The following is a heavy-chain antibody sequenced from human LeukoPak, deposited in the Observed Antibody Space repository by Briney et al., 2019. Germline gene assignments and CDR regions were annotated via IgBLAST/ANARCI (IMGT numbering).Heavy chain of an antibody. CDR1: GKSFSDYS. D-gene: IGHD3-22*01. J-gene: IGHJ4*02. V-gene: IGHV4-34*01. Sequence: SETLSLTCAVYGKSFSDYSWIWVRQPPGKGLEWIGEIDHSGSANYNPSLKSRVTISVDTSKNQFSLKLSSVTAADTAVYYCARLSPPYTYYYDRAPFDYWGQGTLVTVSS. CDR2: IDHSGSA. CDR3: ARLSPPYTYYYDRAPFDY.